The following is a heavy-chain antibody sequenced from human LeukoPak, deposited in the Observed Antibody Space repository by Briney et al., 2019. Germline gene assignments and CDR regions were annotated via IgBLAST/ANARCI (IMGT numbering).Heavy chain of an antibody. CDR2: IIPILGIA. CDR3: ARRDYGDYGWFDP. CDR1: GGTFSSYA. D-gene: IGHD4-17*01. Sequence: ASVKVSCKASGGTFSSYAISWVRQALGQRLEWMGRIIPILGIANYAQKFQGRVTITADKSTSTAYMELSSLRSEDTAVYYCARRDYGDYGWFDPWGQGTLVTVSS. J-gene: IGHJ5*02. V-gene: IGHV1-69*04.